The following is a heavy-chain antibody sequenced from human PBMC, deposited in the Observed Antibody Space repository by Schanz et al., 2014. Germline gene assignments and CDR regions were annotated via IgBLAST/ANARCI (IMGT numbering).Heavy chain of an antibody. Sequence: QVQLVQSGSEVKKPGASVKVSCKASGYTFISYFIHWVRQAPGQGLEWMRIINPTGGSTSYAQRFQGRVTVTRDTSTSTVYMELSSLRSEDTAVYYCARAAYGGYTSTPLRYWGQGTLVTVSS. CDR1: GYTFISYF. CDR3: ARAAYGGYTSTPLRY. J-gene: IGHJ4*02. D-gene: IGHD5-12*01. CDR2: INPTGGST. V-gene: IGHV1-46*01.